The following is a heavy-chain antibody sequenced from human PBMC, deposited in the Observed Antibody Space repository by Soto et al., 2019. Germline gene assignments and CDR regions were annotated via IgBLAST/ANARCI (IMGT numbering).Heavy chain of an antibody. J-gene: IGHJ5*02. CDR3: ARERPDGARLDP. D-gene: IGHD6-6*01. CDR2: IYYSGST. CDR1: GGSISSGDYY. Sequence: QVQLQESGPGLVKPSQTLSLTCTVSGGSISSGDYYWSWIRQPPGKGLEWIGYIYYSGSTFYNPSLKIRLTISVATSKTQFSLKLSSVTAADTAVYYCARERPDGARLDPWGQGTLVTVSS. V-gene: IGHV4-30-4*01.